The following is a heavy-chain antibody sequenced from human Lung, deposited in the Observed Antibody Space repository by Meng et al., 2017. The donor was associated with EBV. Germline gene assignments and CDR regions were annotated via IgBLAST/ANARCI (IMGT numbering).Heavy chain of an antibody. V-gene: IGHV7-4-1*02. Sequence: QGQLGQSGSELKKPGASVKCSCKASGYTFNRYAMNWVRQAPGQGLEWMGRINTNTGNPTYAQGFTGRFVFSLDTSVSTAYLQISNLKAEDTAVYYCATFTGMRIVVLESWGQGTLVTVSS. CDR2: INTNTGNP. J-gene: IGHJ4*02. D-gene: IGHD3-22*01. CDR3: ATFTGMRIVVLES. CDR1: GYTFNRYA.